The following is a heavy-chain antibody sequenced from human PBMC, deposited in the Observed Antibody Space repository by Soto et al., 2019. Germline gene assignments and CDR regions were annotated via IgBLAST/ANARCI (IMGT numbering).Heavy chain of an antibody. J-gene: IGHJ6*02. CDR1: GFTFSSYG. V-gene: IGHV3-30*18. D-gene: IGHD2-2*01. Sequence: GGSLRLSCAASGFTFSSYGMHWVHQAPGKGLEWVAVISYDGSNKYYADSVKGRFTISRDNSKNTLCLQMNSLRAEDTAVYYCAKEGCSSTSCNIYYYYYGMDVWGQGTTVTVSS. CDR2: ISYDGSNK. CDR3: AKEGCSSTSCNIYYYYYGMDV.